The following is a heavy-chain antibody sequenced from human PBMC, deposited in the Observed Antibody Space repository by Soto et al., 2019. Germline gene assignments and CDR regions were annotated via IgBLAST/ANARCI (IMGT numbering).Heavy chain of an antibody. CDR1: GYTFTSYG. J-gene: IGHJ5*02. V-gene: IGHV1-18*01. Sequence: QVQLVQSGAEVKKPGASVKVSCKASGYTFTSYGISWVRQAPGQGLEWMGWISAYNGNTNYAQKLQGRVTMTTDTFTSTAYMELRSLRADDTAVYYCAGDSPIPFGTDGFDLWGQGTLVTVSS. D-gene: IGHD3-16*01. CDR3: AGDSPIPFGTDGFDL. CDR2: ISAYNGNT.